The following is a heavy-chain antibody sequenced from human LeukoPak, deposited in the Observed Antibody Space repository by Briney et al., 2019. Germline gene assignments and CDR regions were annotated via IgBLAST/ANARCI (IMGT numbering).Heavy chain of an antibody. CDR1: GFTFNDYA. Sequence: GGSLRLSCAASGFTFNDYAINWVRQAPGKGLEWVSDISGGTGGSKYYADSVKGRFTISRDNSKNKLYLQMHSLRVEDTAVYYCAERGSSCWTRFDFWGQGTLVTVSS. CDR2: ISGGTGGSK. J-gene: IGHJ4*02. V-gene: IGHV3-23*01. CDR3: AERGSSCWTRFDF. D-gene: IGHD6-13*01.